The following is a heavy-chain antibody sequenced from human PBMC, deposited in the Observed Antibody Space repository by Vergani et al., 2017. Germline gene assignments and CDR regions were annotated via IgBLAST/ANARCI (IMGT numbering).Heavy chain of an antibody. CDR1: GGSFNDYW. CDR2: IRHDGIT. D-gene: IGHD2-8*01. V-gene: IGHV4-34*01. CDR3: AREGYCTNGVCFTLFDV. J-gene: IGHJ4*02. Sequence: QAQLQQWGAGLLKPSATLSLTCAIYGGSFNDYWWTWIRQPPGKGLEWIGEIRHDGITHYSPSLKSRVTISIDTSKHQFSLNLRSVTAADTAVYYWAREGYCTNGVCFTLFDVWGQGALVTVSS.